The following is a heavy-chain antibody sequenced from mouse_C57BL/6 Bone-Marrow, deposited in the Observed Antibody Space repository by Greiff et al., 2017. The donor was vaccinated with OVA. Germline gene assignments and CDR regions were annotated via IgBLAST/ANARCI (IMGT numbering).Heavy chain of an antibody. D-gene: IGHD1-1*01. CDR1: GFNIKDDY. J-gene: IGHJ2*01. V-gene: IGHV14-4*01. Sequence: QLQQSGAELVRPGASVKLSCTASGFNIKDDYMHWVKQRPEQGLEWIGWIDPENGDTEYASKFQGKATITADTSSNTAYLQLSSLTSEDTAVYYCTPLITTVEDYWGQGTTLTVSS. CDR3: TPLITTVEDY. CDR2: IDPENGDT.